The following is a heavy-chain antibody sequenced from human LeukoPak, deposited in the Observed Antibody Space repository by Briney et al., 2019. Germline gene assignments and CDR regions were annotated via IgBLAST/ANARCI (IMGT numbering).Heavy chain of an antibody. J-gene: IGHJ5*02. Sequence: SETLSLTCTVSGGSISSYYWSWIRQPPGKGLEWIGYIYYSGSTNYNPSLKSRVTMSVDTSKNQFSLKLSSVTAADTAVYYCARERRHYDSSGYHLWGRGAPVTVSS. D-gene: IGHD3-22*01. V-gene: IGHV4-59*12. CDR1: GGSISSYY. CDR2: IYYSGST. CDR3: ARERRHYDSSGYHL.